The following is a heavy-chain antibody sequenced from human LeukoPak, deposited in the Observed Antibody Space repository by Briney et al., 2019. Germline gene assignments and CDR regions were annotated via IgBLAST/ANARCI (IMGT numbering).Heavy chain of an antibody. D-gene: IGHD2-2*01. V-gene: IGHV3-9*01. CDR1: GFTFDDYA. CDR2: ISWNSGSI. J-gene: IGHJ4*02. CDR3: ARDRRSTSPYYFDY. Sequence: GGSLRLSCAASGFTFDDYAMHWVRQAPGKGLEWVSGISWNSGSIGYADSVKGRFTISRDNAKNSLYLQMNSLRAEDTALYYCARDRRSTSPYYFDYWGQGTLLTVSS.